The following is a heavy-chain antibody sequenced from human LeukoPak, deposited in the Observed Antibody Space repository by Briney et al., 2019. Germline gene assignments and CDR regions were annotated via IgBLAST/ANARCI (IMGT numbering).Heavy chain of an antibody. CDR2: IVVGSGNT. Sequence: GTSVKVSCKASGFTFTSSAVQWVRQARGQRLEWIGWIVVGSGNTNYAQKFQERVTITRDMSTRTAYMELSSLRSEDTAVYYCAADVGSVVTAMRHWGQGTLVTVSS. J-gene: IGHJ1*01. CDR1: GFTFTSSA. V-gene: IGHV1-58*01. CDR3: AADVGSVVTAMRH. D-gene: IGHD2-21*02.